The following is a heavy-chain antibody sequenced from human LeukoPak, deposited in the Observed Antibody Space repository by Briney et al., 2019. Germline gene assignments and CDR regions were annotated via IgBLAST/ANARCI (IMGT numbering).Heavy chain of an antibody. Sequence: ASVKVSCKASGYTFTSYGITWVRQAPGQGLEWMGWISAYNGDTKYAQKLQGRVTMTTDTSTSTAYMELRSLRSDDTAVYCCARDPSNTSGWYIYFDYWGQGTLVTVS. CDR3: ARDPSNTSGWYIYFDY. D-gene: IGHD6-19*01. CDR1: GYTFTSYG. CDR2: ISAYNGDT. J-gene: IGHJ4*02. V-gene: IGHV1-18*01.